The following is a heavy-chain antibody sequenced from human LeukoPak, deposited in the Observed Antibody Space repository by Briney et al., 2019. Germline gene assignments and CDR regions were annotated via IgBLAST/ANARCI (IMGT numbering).Heavy chain of an antibody. Sequence: GGSLRLSCAASGFIFNKYWMTWFRQPPGKGLEWLANIKNDGSQTYYVDSVKGRFTISRDNSKNTLYLQMNSLRAEDTAVYYCAKAEKRTSLTTVTRGYMDVWGKGTTVTVSS. V-gene: IGHV3-7*03. J-gene: IGHJ6*03. CDR1: GFIFNKYW. CDR3: AKAEKRTSLTTVTRGYMDV. D-gene: IGHD4-17*01. CDR2: IKNDGSQT.